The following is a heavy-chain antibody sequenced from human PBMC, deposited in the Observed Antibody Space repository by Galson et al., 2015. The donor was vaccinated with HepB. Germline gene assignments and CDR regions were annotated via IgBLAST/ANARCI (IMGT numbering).Heavy chain of an antibody. Sequence: SLRLSCAASGFTFSNAWMSWVRQAPGKGLEWVGRIKSKTDGRTTDYAAPVKGRFTISRDDSKNTLYLQMNSLKTEDTAVYYCTTVHQTGVFDYWGQGTLVTVSS. D-gene: IGHD7-27*01. CDR2: IKSKTDGRTT. V-gene: IGHV3-15*01. CDR3: TTVHQTGVFDY. CDR1: GFTFSNAW. J-gene: IGHJ4*02.